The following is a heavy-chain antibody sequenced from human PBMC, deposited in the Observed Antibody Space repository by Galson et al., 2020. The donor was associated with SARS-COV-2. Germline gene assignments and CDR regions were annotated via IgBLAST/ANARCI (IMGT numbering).Heavy chain of an antibody. CDR3: ASNYYDTSGQPDY. Sequence: GGSLRLSCAASGFSFISYSMNWVRQAPGKGLEWVSYISRSSSTIYYADSVKGRFTISRDNAKNSLYLQMNSLRAEDTAVYYCASNYYDTSGQPDYWGQGTLVTVS. V-gene: IGHV3-48*01. CDR2: ISRSSSTI. CDR1: GFSFISYS. J-gene: IGHJ4*02. D-gene: IGHD3-22*01.